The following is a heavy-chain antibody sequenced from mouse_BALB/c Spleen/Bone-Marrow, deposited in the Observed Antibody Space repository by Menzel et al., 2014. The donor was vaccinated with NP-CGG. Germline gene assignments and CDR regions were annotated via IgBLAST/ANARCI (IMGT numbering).Heavy chain of an antibody. D-gene: IGHD1-2*01. V-gene: IGHV1-69*01. CDR3: ARGYYYGYLYYFDY. Sequence: QVQLKQSGAELVMPGASVKMSCKASGYTLTDYWMHWVKQRPGQGLEWIGAIDTSDSYTSYNQKFKGKATLTVDESSSPAYMQLSSLTSEDSAVYYCARGYYYGYLYYFDYWGQGTTLTVSS. CDR1: GYTLTDYW. J-gene: IGHJ2*01. CDR2: IDTSDSYT.